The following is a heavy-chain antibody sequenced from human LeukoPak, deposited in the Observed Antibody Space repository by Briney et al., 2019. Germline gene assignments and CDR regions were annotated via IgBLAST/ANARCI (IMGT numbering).Heavy chain of an antibody. D-gene: IGHD5-18*01. CDR2: ISSSGSTI. V-gene: IGHV3-48*04. Sequence: GGSLRLSCAASGFTFSSYSMNWVRQAPGKGLEWVSYISSSGSTIYYADSVKGRFTISRDNAKNSLYLQMNSLRAEDTAVYYCARDAGYRGYSYGFFDYWGQGTLVTVSS. CDR3: ARDAGYRGYSYGFFDY. CDR1: GFTFSSYS. J-gene: IGHJ4*02.